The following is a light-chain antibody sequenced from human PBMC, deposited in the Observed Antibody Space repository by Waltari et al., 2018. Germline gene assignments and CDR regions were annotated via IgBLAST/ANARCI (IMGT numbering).Light chain of an antibody. V-gene: IGLV6-57*01. Sequence: NFMLTQPHSVSESPGKTVTISCTRSSGSIASNYVQWYQQRPGSFPTTVIYEDKQRPSGVPDRFSGSIDSSSNSASLTISGLKTEDEADYYCQSYDSSFWVFGGGTKLTVL. CDR2: EDK. CDR3: QSYDSSFWV. J-gene: IGLJ3*02. CDR1: SGSIASNY.